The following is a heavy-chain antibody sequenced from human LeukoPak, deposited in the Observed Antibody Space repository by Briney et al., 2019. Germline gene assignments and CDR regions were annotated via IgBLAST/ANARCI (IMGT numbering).Heavy chain of an antibody. Sequence: PGGSLRLSCAASGFPFSRYSMNWVRQAPGKRLECVSYISSSSRTIYYADSVKGRFTISRDNAKNSLYLQLNSLRAEDTAIFYCARSTGGGEKPFDYWGQGTLVTVSS. J-gene: IGHJ4*02. CDR3: ARSTGGGEKPFDY. CDR2: ISSSSRTI. V-gene: IGHV3-48*04. CDR1: GFPFSRYS. D-gene: IGHD2-21*01.